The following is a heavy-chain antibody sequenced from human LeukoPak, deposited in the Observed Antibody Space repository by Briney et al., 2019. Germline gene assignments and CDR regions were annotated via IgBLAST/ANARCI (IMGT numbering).Heavy chain of an antibody. D-gene: IGHD2/OR15-2a*01. Sequence: ASVKVSCKASGGTFTSYAVSWVRQAPGQGLEWMGGIIPIFGTTNYAQKFQGRVRITTDESTTTVHMELSSLRSEDTAVYYCARVTTYSNWFDPWGQGTLVTVSS. CDR2: IIPIFGTT. J-gene: IGHJ5*02. V-gene: IGHV1-69*05. CDR1: GGTFTSYA. CDR3: ARVTTYSNWFDP.